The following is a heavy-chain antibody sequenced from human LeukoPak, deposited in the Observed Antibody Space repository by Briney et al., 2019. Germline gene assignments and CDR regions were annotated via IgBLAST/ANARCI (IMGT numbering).Heavy chain of an antibody. CDR2: IIPIFGTA. Sequence: AASVKVSCKASGGTFRSYAISWVRQAPGQGLEWMGGIIPIFGTANYAQKFQGRVTITADKSTSTAYMELSSLRSEDTAVYYCARDSRRGAAGVYYFDYWGQGTLVTVSS. J-gene: IGHJ4*02. V-gene: IGHV1-69*06. CDR3: ARDSRRGAAGVYYFDY. CDR1: GGTFRSYA. D-gene: IGHD2-15*01.